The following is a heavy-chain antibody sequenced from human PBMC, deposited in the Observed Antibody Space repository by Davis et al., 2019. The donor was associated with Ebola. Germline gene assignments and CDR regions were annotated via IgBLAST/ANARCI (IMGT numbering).Heavy chain of an antibody. CDR2: VSGSGGST. CDR3: AKEGRADSGYDFDY. D-gene: IGHD5-12*01. V-gene: IGHV3-23*01. Sequence: GGSLRLSCAASGFTFSSYWMSWVRQAPGKGLEWVSAVSGSGGSTKYVDSVKGRFTISRDNSKNTLYLQMNSLRADDTAVYYCAKEGRADSGYDFDYWGQGTLVTVSS. CDR1: GFTFSSYW. J-gene: IGHJ4*02.